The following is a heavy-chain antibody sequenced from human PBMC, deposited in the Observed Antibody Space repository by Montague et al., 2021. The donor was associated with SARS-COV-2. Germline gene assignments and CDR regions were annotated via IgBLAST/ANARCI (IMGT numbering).Heavy chain of an antibody. Sequence: SLRLSCAASGFTFSKHAMNWVRQAPGKGLQWLSTISANGRSTHYGDSVRGRFAVSRDNSRNTLYLQMSNLRVEDTAIYYCTKDDSSSEYGGDYWGQGTLVTVSS. CDR3: TKDDSSSEYGGDY. CDR2: ISANGRST. D-gene: IGHD4/OR15-4a*01. V-gene: IGHV3-23*01. CDR1: GFTFSKHA. J-gene: IGHJ4*02.